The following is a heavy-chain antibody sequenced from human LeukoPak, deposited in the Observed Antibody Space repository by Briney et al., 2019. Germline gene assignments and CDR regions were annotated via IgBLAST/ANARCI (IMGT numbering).Heavy chain of an antibody. D-gene: IGHD3-22*01. CDR2: INPNSGGT. Sequence: ASVKVSCKASGYTFTGYYMHWVRQAPGQGLEWMGWINPNSGGTNYAQKFQGWVTMTRDTSISTAYMELSRLRSDDTAVYYCARDDHYDSSGFVFQHWGQGTLVTVSS. J-gene: IGHJ1*01. V-gene: IGHV1-2*04. CDR1: GYTFTGYY. CDR3: ARDDHYDSSGFVFQH.